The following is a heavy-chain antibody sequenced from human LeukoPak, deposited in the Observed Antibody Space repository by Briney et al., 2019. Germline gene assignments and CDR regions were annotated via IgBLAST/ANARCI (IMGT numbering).Heavy chain of an antibody. V-gene: IGHV4-34*01. CDR3: ARSFDYYSSGYYPYYFDY. J-gene: IGHJ4*02. CDR2: INHGGST. D-gene: IGHD3-22*01. CDR1: GGSFSGNYY. Sequence: SETLSPTCSVYGGSFSGNYYWNWIRQPPGKGLEWIAAINHGGSTNHNPSLKNRVTISVDKSKNQFSLKLNSVTAADTAVYYCARSFDYYSSGYYPYYFDYWGQGTLVTVSS.